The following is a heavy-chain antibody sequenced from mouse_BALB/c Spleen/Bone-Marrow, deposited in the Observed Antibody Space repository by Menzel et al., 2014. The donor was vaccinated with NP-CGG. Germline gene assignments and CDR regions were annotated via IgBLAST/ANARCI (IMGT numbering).Heavy chain of an antibody. V-gene: IGHV3-5*02. CDR3: ARGAMITTGYFDY. J-gene: IGHJ2*01. CDR2: IYYSGTI. D-gene: IGHD2-4*01. Sequence: DVTLQESGPGLVKPSQPVSLTCTVTGISITTGNYRWIWIRQFPGHKLEWIGYIYYSGTITYNPSLTSRTTITRDTSKNQIVLEMNSMTAEDTATYYCARGAMITTGYFDYWGQGTTLTVSS. CDR1: GISITTGNYR.